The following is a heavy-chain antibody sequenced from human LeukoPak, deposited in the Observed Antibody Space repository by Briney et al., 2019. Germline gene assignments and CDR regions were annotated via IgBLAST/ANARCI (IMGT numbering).Heavy chain of an antibody. V-gene: IGHV1-69*13. CDR2: IIPIFGTA. CDR1: GGSFSSEA. Sequence: ASVKVSCKAFGGSFSSEAISWVRQAPGQGLEWMGGIIPIFGTANYAQKFQGRVTITADESTSTAYMELSSLRSEDTAVYYCAAAHCSSTSCYYNYWGQGTLVTVSS. J-gene: IGHJ4*02. CDR3: AAAHCSSTSCYYNY. D-gene: IGHD2-2*01.